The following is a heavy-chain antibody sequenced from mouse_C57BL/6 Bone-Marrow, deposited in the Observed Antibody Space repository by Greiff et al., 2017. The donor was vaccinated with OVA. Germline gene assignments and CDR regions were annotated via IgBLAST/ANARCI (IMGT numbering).Heavy chain of an antibody. J-gene: IGHJ3*01. Sequence: VQLQESGAELARPGASVKMSYKASGYTFTSYTMHWVKQRPGQGLEWIGYINPSSGYTKYNQKFKDKATLTADKSSSTAYMQLSSLTSEDSAVYYCARYYYGSSYAYWGQGTLVTVSA. V-gene: IGHV1-4*01. CDR1: GYTFTSYT. D-gene: IGHD1-1*01. CDR3: ARYYYGSSYAY. CDR2: INPSSGYT.